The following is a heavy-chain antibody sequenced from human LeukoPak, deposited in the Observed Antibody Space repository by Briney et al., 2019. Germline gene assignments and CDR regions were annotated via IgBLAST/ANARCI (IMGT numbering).Heavy chain of an antibody. CDR3: ARDRQQLPRPWYFDL. D-gene: IGHD6-13*01. V-gene: IGHV1-18*01. CDR2: ISAYNGNT. Sequence: GASVKVSCKASGYTFTSYGISWVRQAPGQGLEWMGWISAYNGNTNYAQKLQGRVTMTTDTSTSTAYMELRSLRSDDTAVYYCARDRQQLPRPWYFDLWGRGTLVTVSS. CDR1: GYTFTSYG. J-gene: IGHJ2*01.